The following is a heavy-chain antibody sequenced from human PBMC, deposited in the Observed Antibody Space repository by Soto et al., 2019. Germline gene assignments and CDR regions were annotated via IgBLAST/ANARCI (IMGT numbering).Heavy chain of an antibody. CDR2: IYYSGST. J-gene: IGHJ6*02. CDR3: ARDTAHYYFGMDV. Sequence: QVLLQESGPGLVKPSQTLSLTCIVYDGSITSGDYCWSWIRQPPGKGLEWIGYIYYSGSTYYNPSLKSRVSISLDTFKSQLSLKLNSVTAADTAVYYCARDTAHYYFGMDVWGQGTTVTVSS. D-gene: IGHD5-18*01. V-gene: IGHV4-30-4*01. CDR1: DGSITSGDYC.